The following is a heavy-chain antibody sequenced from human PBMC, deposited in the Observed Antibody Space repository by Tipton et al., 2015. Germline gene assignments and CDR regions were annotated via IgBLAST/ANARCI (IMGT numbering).Heavy chain of an antibody. J-gene: IGHJ4*02. V-gene: IGHV4-4*07. CDR2: IRIVGSG. CDR3: ARNPFGDLDLDF. D-gene: IGHD4-17*01. CDR1: GGSISSYH. Sequence: TLSLTCTVSGGSISSYHWSWIRQPAGKGLEWIGRIRIVGSGDYNPSLRSRVTMSVDKSKNQFSLRLSSVTAADTAVYYCARNPFGDLDLDFWGQGILVTVSS.